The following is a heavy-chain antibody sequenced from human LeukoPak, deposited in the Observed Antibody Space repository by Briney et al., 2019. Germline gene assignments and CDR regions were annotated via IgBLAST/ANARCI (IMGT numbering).Heavy chain of an antibody. CDR3: AKGNTAIDY. V-gene: IGHV3-23*01. D-gene: IGHD2/OR15-2a*01. Sequence: GGSLRLSCAASGFTFSSYAMSWVRQAPGKGLEWVSNISGSGVSGGNTYYADSVKGRFTISRDSSKNTLYLQMNSLRAEDTAVYYCAKGNTAIDYWGQGTLVTVSS. J-gene: IGHJ4*02. CDR2: ISGSGVSGGNT. CDR1: GFTFSSYA.